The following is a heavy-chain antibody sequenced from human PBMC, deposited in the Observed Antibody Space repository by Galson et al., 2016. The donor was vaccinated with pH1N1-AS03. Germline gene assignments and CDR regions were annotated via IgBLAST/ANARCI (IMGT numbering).Heavy chain of an antibody. V-gene: IGHV4-59*01. D-gene: IGHD3-10*01. J-gene: IGHJ4*02. CDR2: ILHGGST. CDR1: DGSIRSYF. Sequence: SETLSLTCSVSDGSIRSYFWSWIRQAPGKRLEWIGNILHGGSTKYNPTLKSRVTMSTDTFTNQISLRLNSVIAAATAVYYCARDPSWFGEEQYYFDYWSQGKMVTVSS. CDR3: ARDPSWFGEEQYYFDY.